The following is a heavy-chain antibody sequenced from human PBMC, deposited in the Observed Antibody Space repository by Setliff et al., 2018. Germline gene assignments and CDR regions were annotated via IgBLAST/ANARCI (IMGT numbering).Heavy chain of an antibody. CDR1: GFTFSSYS. V-gene: IGHV3-23*01. CDR3: AKGLRGVVYYYYGLDV. D-gene: IGHD3-3*01. J-gene: IGHJ6*02. Sequence: PGGSLRLSCAASGFTFSSYSMIWVRQAPGKGLEWVSAISGSGGSTYYADSVKGRFTISRDNSKNTLYLQMNSLRAEDTAVYYCAKGLRGVVYYYYGLDVWGQGTTVTVSS. CDR2: ISGSGGST.